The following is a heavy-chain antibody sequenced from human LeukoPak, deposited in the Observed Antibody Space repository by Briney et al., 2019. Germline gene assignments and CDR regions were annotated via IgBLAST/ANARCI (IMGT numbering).Heavy chain of an antibody. CDR2: ISYDGSNE. D-gene: IGHD2-21*01. V-gene: IGHV3-30*04. CDR3: ARDSVIDY. J-gene: IGHJ4*02. Sequence: GGSLRLSCAASGFTFSNYAMHWVRQAPGMRLEWVALISYDGSNEYYADSVKGRFTISRDNSKDTLYLQMNSLRAEDTAVYYCARDSVIDYWGQGTLVTVSS. CDR1: GFTFSNYA.